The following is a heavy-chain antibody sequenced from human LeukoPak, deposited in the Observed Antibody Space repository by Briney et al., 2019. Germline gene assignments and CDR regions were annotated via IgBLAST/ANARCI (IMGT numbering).Heavy chain of an antibody. D-gene: IGHD1-26*01. Sequence: GASVKVSCKASGYTFTGYYMHWVRQAPGQGLEWMGWINPNSGGTNYAQKFQGWVTMTRDTSISTAYMELSRLRSDDTAVYYCARAAYSGSQGYYGMDVWGQGTTVTVSS. CDR1: GYTFTGYY. V-gene: IGHV1-2*04. J-gene: IGHJ6*02. CDR2: INPNSGGT. CDR3: ARAAYSGSQGYYGMDV.